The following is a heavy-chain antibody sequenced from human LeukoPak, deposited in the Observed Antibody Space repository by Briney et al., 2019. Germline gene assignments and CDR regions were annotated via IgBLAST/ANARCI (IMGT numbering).Heavy chain of an antibody. CDR3: ARHSSEYYFDY. J-gene: IGHJ4*02. Sequence: SETLSLTCTVSGGSISSYYWSWIRQPPGKGLEWIGYIYYSGSTNYNPSLKSRVTISVDTSKNQFSLKLSSVTAADTAVYYCARHSSEYYFDYWGQGTLVTVSS. CDR2: IYYSGST. D-gene: IGHD3-22*01. V-gene: IGHV4-59*08. CDR1: GGSISSYY.